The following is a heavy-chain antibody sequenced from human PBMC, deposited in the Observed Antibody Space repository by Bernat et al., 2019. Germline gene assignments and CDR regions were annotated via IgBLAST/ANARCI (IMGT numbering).Heavy chain of an antibody. D-gene: IGHD4-17*01. CDR1: GFTFSSYA. J-gene: IGHJ4*02. CDR3: AATVTTKSFDY. Sequence: QVQLVESGGGVVQPGRSLRLSCAASGFTFSSYAMHWVRQAPGKGLEWVAVISYDGSNKYYADSVKGRFTISRDNSKNTLYLQMNSLRAEDTAVYYCAATVTTKSFDYWGQGTLVTVSS. V-gene: IGHV3-30*07. CDR2: ISYDGSNK.